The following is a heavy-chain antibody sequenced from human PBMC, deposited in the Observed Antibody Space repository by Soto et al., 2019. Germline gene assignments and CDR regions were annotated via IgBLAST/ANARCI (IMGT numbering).Heavy chain of an antibody. D-gene: IGHD3-10*01. Sequence: SETLSLTCTVSGGSTSTYYWSWIRQPPGKALEWIGYMHYSGSTNYNPSLKSRVTISVDTSKNQFSLELSSLRSEDTAVYYCAREHYGNSAWFDPWGQGTLVTVSS. V-gene: IGHV4-59*01. CDR1: GGSTSTYY. J-gene: IGHJ5*02. CDR3: AREHYGNSAWFDP. CDR2: MHYSGST.